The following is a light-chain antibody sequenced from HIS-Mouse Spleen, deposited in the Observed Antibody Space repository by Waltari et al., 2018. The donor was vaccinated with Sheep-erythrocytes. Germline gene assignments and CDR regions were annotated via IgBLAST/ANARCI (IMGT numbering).Light chain of an antibody. V-gene: IGLV3-25*03. CDR1: ALPKQY. CDR2: KDS. Sequence: SYELTQPPPVSVSPGQTARIPCSGDALPKQYAYWYQQKPGQAPVLVIYKDSERPSGIPERFSGSSSGTTVTLTISGVQAEDEADYYCQSADSSGTYGVFGGGTKLTVL. J-gene: IGLJ2*01. CDR3: QSADSSGTYGV.